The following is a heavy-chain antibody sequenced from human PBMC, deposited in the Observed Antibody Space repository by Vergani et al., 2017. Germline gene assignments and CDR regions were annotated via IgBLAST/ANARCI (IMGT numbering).Heavy chain of an antibody. CDR2: ISGSGVNT. Sequence: EVQLLESGGGLVQPGGSLRLSCGASGFTFSSYAMTWVRQAPGKGLEWVSAISGSGVNTFYTDSVKGRFTISRDNSKDTLYLQMNSLRVEDTAIYYCAKARDPSCKGGNCYSYYYGLNLWGQGTTVTVSS. V-gene: IGHV3-23*01. D-gene: IGHD4-23*01. J-gene: IGHJ6*02. CDR3: AKARDPSCKGGNCYSYYYGLNL. CDR1: GFTFSSYA.